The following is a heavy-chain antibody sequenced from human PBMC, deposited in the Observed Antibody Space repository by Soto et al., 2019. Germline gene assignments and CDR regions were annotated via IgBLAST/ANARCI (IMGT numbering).Heavy chain of an antibody. J-gene: IGHJ4*02. CDR3: ARDAVVTAIHLDY. CDR2: ISSISDYI. CDR1: GFTFSDYT. Sequence: PGGSLRLSCAASGFTFSDYTMNWVRQAPGKGLEWVSSISSISDYIYYADAVKGRFTISRDNAKNSLYLQMNSLRAEDTAVYYCARDAVVTAIHLDYWGQGTLVTVSS. V-gene: IGHV3-21*01. D-gene: IGHD2-21*02.